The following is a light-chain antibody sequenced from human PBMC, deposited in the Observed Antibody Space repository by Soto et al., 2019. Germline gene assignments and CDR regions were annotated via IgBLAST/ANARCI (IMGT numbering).Light chain of an antibody. CDR2: DAS. V-gene: IGKV3-15*01. Sequence: EVVVTISAAAVSVSPRERATLSCRASQSVSSNFAWYQQKPGQAPRLLIYDASTRATGIPARFSGSGSGTEFTLTISSLQSEDFAVYYCQQYGSSPRTFGQATKVDI. CDR3: QQYGSSPRT. J-gene: IGKJ1*01. CDR1: QSVSSN.